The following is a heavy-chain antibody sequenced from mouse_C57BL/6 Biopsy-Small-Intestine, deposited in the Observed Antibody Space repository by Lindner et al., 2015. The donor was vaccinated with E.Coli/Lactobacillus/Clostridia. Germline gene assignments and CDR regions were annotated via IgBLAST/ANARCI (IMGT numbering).Heavy chain of an antibody. V-gene: IGHV1-75*01. CDR3: ARRYGNSYYFDY. Sequence: VQLQESGPELVKPGASVKISCKASGYTFTDYHISWVKQRPGQGLEWIGWIFPGSGSTYYNEKFKGKATFTADTSSNTAYMQLSSLTTEDSAIYYCARRYGNSYYFDYWGQGTTLTVSS. J-gene: IGHJ2*01. CDR1: GYTFTDYH. CDR2: IFPGSGST. D-gene: IGHD2-1*01.